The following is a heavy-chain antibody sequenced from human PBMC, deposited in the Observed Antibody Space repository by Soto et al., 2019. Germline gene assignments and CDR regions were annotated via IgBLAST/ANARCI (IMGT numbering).Heavy chain of an antibody. CDR2: ISYDGSNK. D-gene: IGHD6-19*01. Sequence: QVQLVESGGGVVQPGRSLRLSCAASGFTFSSYAMHWVRQAPGKGLEWVAVISYDGSNKYYADSVKGRFTISRDNSKNTLYLQMNSLRAEDTAVYYCARDRDSSGCYWANYWGQGTLVTVAS. CDR3: ARDRDSSGCYWANY. J-gene: IGHJ4*02. CDR1: GFTFSSYA. V-gene: IGHV3-30-3*01.